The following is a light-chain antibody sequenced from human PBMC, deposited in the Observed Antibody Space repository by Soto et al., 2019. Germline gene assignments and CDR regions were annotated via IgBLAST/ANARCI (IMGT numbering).Light chain of an antibody. J-gene: IGLJ1*01. CDR1: SNDIGAYKY. CDR2: EVS. CDR3: SSYTTGSPLYD. V-gene: IGLV2-14*01. Sequence: QSALTQPASVSGSPGQSITISCTGSSNDIGAYKYVSWYQQYPGKAPKLIIFEVSNRPSGVSNRFSDSKSGNPASLTIAGLQAEDGADYPCSSYTTGSPLYDFGGGTKVTVL.